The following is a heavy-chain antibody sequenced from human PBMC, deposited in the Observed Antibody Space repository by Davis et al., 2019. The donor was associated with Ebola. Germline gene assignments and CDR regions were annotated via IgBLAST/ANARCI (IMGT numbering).Heavy chain of an antibody. CDR1: GGSISSYY. Sequence: SETLSLTCTVSGGSISSYYWSWIRQPPGKGLEWIGEIYHSGSTNYNPSLKSRVTISVDKSKNQFSLKLSSVTAADTAVYYCARVGSYYSSFGYWGQGTLVTVSS. D-gene: IGHD1-26*01. CDR3: ARVGSYYSSFGY. J-gene: IGHJ4*02. CDR2: IYHSGST. V-gene: IGHV4-59*12.